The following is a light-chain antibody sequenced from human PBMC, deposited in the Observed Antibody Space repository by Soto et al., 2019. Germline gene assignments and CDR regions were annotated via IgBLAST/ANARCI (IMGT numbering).Light chain of an antibody. V-gene: IGKV3-15*01. CDR3: QQCNDWPHT. J-gene: IGKJ2*01. Sequence: EIVMTQSPATLSVSPGERATLSCRASQSISSNLAWYQQKPGQAPRLLIYGTSTRATGIPARFSGRGSGTEFTLTISSLQSEDCAVYYCQQCNDWPHTLGQGTKLEIK. CDR2: GTS. CDR1: QSISSN.